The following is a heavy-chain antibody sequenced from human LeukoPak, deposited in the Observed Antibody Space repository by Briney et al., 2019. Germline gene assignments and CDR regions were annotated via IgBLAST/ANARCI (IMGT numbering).Heavy chain of an antibody. CDR1: GFTFSSYG. CDR3: ARDGVAGYSYGYNAPFDY. CDR2: IWYDGSNK. V-gene: IGHV3-33*01. D-gene: IGHD5-18*01. J-gene: IGHJ4*02. Sequence: QAGGSLRLSCAASGFTFSSYGMHWVRQAPGKGLEWVAVIWYDGSNKYYADSVKGRFTISRDNSKNTLYLQMNSLRAEDTAVYYCARDGVAGYSYGYNAPFDYWGQGTLVTVSS.